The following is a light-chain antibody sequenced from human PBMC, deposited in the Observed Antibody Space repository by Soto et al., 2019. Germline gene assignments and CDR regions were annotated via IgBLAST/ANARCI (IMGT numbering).Light chain of an antibody. CDR2: GAS. CDR3: QQYGSSPT. CDR1: QSVSSS. Sequence: EIVLTQSPGTLSLSPGEGATLSCRDSQSVSSSLAWYQRKPGQSPRLLIYGASSRATGIPDRFSGRGSGTGFTLTISRLEPEDFAVYYCQQYGSSPTFGQGTKVDI. J-gene: IGKJ1*01. V-gene: IGKV3-20*01.